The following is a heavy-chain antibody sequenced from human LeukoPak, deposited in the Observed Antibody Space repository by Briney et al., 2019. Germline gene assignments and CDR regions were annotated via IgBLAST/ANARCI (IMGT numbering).Heavy chain of an antibody. J-gene: IGHJ4*02. Sequence: GSLRLSCAASGFTFNNYSMNWVRQAPGKGLEWVSSISSSSSYIYYADSVKGRFTISRDNAKNSLYLQMNSLRAEDTAVYYCASGQAVAGTYWGQGTLVTVSS. V-gene: IGHV3-21*01. CDR3: ASGQAVAGTY. D-gene: IGHD6-19*01. CDR1: GFTFNNYS. CDR2: ISSSSSYI.